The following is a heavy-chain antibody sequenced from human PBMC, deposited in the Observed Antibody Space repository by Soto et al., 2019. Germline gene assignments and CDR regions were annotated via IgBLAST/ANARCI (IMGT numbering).Heavy chain of an antibody. CDR1: GFTFSSYD. V-gene: IGHV3-13*01. CDR3: ARAVWGIAARGRMNWFDP. Sequence: GGSLRLSCAASGFTFSSYDMHWVRQATGKGLEWVSAIGTAGDTYYPGSVKGRFTISRENAKNSLYLQMNSLRAGDTAVYYCARAVWGIAARGRMNWFDPWGQGTLVTVSS. D-gene: IGHD6-6*01. CDR2: IGTAGDT. J-gene: IGHJ5*02.